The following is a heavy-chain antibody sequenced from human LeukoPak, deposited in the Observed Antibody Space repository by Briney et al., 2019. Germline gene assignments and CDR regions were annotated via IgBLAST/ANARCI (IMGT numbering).Heavy chain of an antibody. J-gene: IGHJ6*02. Sequence: ASVKVSCKASGYTFTSYGIGWVRQAPGQGLEWMGWISAYNGNTNYAQKLQGRVTMTTDTSTSTAYMELRSLRSDDTAVYYCARGTIFGVVIKSMDVWGQGTTVTVSS. CDR3: ARGTIFGVVIKSMDV. D-gene: IGHD3-3*01. CDR2: ISAYNGNT. V-gene: IGHV1-18*01. CDR1: GYTFTSYG.